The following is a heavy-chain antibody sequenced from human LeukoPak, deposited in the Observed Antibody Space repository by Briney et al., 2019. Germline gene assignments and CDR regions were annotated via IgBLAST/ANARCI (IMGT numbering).Heavy chain of an antibody. CDR2: SYHSGST. CDR3: ARDTLYYYDSSGYVSDY. D-gene: IGHD3-22*01. CDR1: GYSISSGYY. Sequence: KSGETLSLTCAVSGYSISSGYYWGWIRQPPGKGLEWIGSSYHSGSTYYNPSLKSRVTISVDTSKNQFSLKLNSVTAADTAVYYCARDTLYYYDSSGYVSDYWGQGNLVIVSA. J-gene: IGHJ4*02. V-gene: IGHV4-38-2*02.